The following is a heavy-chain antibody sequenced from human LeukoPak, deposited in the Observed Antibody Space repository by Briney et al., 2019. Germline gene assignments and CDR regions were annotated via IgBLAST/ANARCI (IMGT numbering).Heavy chain of an antibody. CDR1: VAPSYY. J-gene: IGHJ4*02. D-gene: IGHD3-10*01. CDR2: IYYSGST. CDR3: ASLGSGSSDY. Sequence: PSRPCPSPALSLVAPSYYWGWIRQPPGKGLEWIGSIYYSGSTYYNPSLKSRVTISVDTSKNQFALKRSYVTAADAAVYYCASLGSGSSDYWGQGTLVTVSS. V-gene: IGHV4-39*01.